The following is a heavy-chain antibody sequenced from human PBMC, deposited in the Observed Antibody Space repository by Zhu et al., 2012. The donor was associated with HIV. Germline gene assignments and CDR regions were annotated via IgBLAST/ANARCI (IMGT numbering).Heavy chain of an antibody. CDR2: IYYSGST. D-gene: IGHD3-16*01. Sequence: QVQLQESGPGLVKPSEALSLTCTVSGGSISSSSYYWGWIRQPPGKGLEWIGSIYYSGSTYYNPSLKSRVTISVDTSKNQFSLKLSSVTAADTAVYYCARQIAEGGYYYYMDVWGKRDHGHRLL. CDR1: GGSISSSSYY. V-gene: IGHV4-39*01. CDR3: ARQIAEGGYYYYMDV. J-gene: IGHJ6*03.